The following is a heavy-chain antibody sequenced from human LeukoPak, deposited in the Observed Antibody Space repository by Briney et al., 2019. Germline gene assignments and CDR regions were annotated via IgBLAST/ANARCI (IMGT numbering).Heavy chain of an antibody. D-gene: IGHD1-26*01. CDR1: GFTFSSYE. CDR2: ISSSGSTI. V-gene: IGHV3-48*03. CDR3: ARDPYSGNYGTYYYYYMDV. Sequence: EGSLRPSCAASGFTFSSYEMNWVRQAPGKGLEWVSYISSSGSTIYYADSVKGRFTISRDNAKNSLYLQMDSLGPEDTAVYYCARDPYSGNYGTYYYYYMDVWGKGTTVTISS. J-gene: IGHJ6*03.